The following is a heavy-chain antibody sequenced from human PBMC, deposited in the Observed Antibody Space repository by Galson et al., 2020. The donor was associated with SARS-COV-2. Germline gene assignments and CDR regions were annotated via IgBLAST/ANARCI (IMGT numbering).Heavy chain of an antibody. Sequence: GGSLRLSCTASGFTYNDYAMNWVRQAPGKGLEWVSSVGGSGDTYYAGFAIGRFTISRDNSKNTHYLQVNSLRAEDTAVYYCAKRGRFGEFDYWGQGTLVTVSS. CDR3: AKRGRFGEFDY. D-gene: IGHD3-10*01. CDR2: VGGSGDT. CDR1: GFTYNDYA. J-gene: IGHJ4*02. V-gene: IGHV3-23*01.